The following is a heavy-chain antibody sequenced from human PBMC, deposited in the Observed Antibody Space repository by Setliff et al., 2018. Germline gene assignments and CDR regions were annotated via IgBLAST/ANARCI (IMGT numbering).Heavy chain of an antibody. D-gene: IGHD6-13*01. CDR3: ARDQARWLVAAGRFDY. V-gene: IGHV3-23*01. CDR1: EFRFSIYA. CDR2: ISSSGGST. J-gene: IGHJ4*02. Sequence: GGSLRLSCAASEFRFSIYAMSWVRQAPGKGLEWVSAISSSGGSTYYADSVKGRFTISRDNSNNALFVQMDSLRAEDTAIYYCARDQARWLVAAGRFDYWGQGVLVTVSS.